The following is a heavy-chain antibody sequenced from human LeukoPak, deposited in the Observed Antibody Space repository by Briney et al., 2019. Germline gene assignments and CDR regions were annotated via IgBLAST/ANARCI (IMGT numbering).Heavy chain of an antibody. CDR2: ISGSGGST. CDR3: AKGSVAWANWNYYFDY. Sequence: GGSLRLSCAASGFTFSSYAMSWVRQAPGKGLEWVSAISGSGGSTYYADSVKGRFTISRDNSNNTLYLQMNSLRAEDTAVYYCAKGSVAWANWNYYFDYWGQGTLVTVSS. V-gene: IGHV3-23*01. D-gene: IGHD1-7*01. J-gene: IGHJ4*02. CDR1: GFTFSSYA.